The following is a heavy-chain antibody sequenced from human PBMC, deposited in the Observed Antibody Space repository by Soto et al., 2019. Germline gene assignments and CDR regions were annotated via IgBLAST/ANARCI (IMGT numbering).Heavy chain of an antibody. Sequence: PSETLSLTCTVSVVSISSGDYYCSWIRQPPGKGLEWIGYIYYSGSTYYNPSLKSRVTISVDTSKNQFSLKLSSVTAADTAVYYCARGNYDILTGYDYWGQGTLVTVSS. CDR2: IYYSGST. J-gene: IGHJ4*02. D-gene: IGHD3-9*01. CDR1: VVSISSGDYY. CDR3: ARGNYDILTGYDY. V-gene: IGHV4-30-4*01.